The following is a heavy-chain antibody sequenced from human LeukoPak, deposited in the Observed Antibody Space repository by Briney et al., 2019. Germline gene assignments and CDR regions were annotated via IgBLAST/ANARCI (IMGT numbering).Heavy chain of an antibody. Sequence: SETLSLTCAVSGGSINSSNWWSWVRQPPGKGLEWIGEIFHSATTNYNPSLKSRVTISVDKSKNHFSLKLSSVTAADTAVYYCAREGYTGTTAFDYWGQGTLVTVSS. D-gene: IGHD1-1*01. CDR2: IFHSATT. CDR1: GGSINSSNW. J-gene: IGHJ4*02. V-gene: IGHV4-4*02. CDR3: AREGYTGTTAFDY.